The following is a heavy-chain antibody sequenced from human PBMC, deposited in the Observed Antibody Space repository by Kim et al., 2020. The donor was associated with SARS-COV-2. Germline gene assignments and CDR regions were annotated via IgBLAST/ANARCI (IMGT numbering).Heavy chain of an antibody. J-gene: IGHJ2*01. V-gene: IGHV3-48*01. CDR2: IRSNGSTK. Sequence: GGSLRLSCAASGFTFSSYAMHWVRQAPGKGLEWVACIRSNGSTKDYAYSVKGRFTISRDNAKNTLYPQMNSLRAEDTALDYCSRTRDSGASGAYW. CDR1: GFTFSSYA. CDR3: SRTRDSGASGAYW. D-gene: IGHD2-21*01.